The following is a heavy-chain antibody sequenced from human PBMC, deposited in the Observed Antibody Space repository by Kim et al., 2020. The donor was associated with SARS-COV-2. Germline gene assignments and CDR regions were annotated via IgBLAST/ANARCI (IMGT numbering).Heavy chain of an antibody. Sequence: GGSLRLSCAASGFTFSDYYMSWIRQAPGKGLEWVSYISSSSSYTNYADSVKGRFTISRDNAKNSLYLQMNSLRAEDTAVYYCASFRPSSSWDFDYCGQGTLVTVSS. CDR2: ISSSSSYT. D-gene: IGHD6-13*01. CDR1: GFTFSDYY. J-gene: IGHJ4*02. V-gene: IGHV3-11*03. CDR3: ASFRPSSSWDFDY.